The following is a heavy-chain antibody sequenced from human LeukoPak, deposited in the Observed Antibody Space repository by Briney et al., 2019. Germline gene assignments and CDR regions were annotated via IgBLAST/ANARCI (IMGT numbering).Heavy chain of an antibody. CDR3: ARGGYCSSTSCLLFDY. D-gene: IGHD2-2*01. V-gene: IGHV4-39*01. CDR2: IYYSGST. Sequence: SETLSLTCTASGGSISSSSYYWGWIRQPPGKGLEWIGSIYYSGSTYYNPSLKSRVTISVDTSKNQFSLKLSSVTAADTAVYYCARGGYCSSTSCLLFDYWGQGTLVTVSS. J-gene: IGHJ4*02. CDR1: GGSISSSSYY.